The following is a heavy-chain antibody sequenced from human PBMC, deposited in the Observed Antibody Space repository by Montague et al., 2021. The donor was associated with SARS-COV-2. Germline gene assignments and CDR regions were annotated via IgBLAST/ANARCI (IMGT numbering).Heavy chain of an antibody. CDR3: ARDTYSSNSGPLDF. CDR2: MRSGGSKA. CDR1: GFTFSSHY. J-gene: IGHJ4*02. Sequence: SLRLSCAASGFTFSSHYMHWVRQAPGKGLEWVADMRSGGSKANYADSVKGRFTISRDNAEHMLYLQLNSLRAEDTAVYYCARDTYSSNSGPLDFWGRGTLVTVSS. V-gene: IGHV3-33*01. D-gene: IGHD6-13*01.